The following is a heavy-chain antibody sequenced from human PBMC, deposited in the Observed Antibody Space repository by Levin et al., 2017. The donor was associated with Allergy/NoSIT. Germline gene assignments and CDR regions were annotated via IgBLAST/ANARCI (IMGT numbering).Heavy chain of an antibody. V-gene: IGHV3-30-3*01. J-gene: IGHJ4*02. CDR2: ISYDGSNK. D-gene: IGHD1-26*01. Sequence: GESLKISCAASGFTFSSYAMHWVRQAPGKGLEWVAVISYDGSNKYYADSVKGRFTISRDNSKNTLYLQMNSLRAEDTAVYYCAREAGYSGSYSDALNFDYWGQGTLVTVSS. CDR3: AREAGYSGSYSDALNFDY. CDR1: GFTFSSYA.